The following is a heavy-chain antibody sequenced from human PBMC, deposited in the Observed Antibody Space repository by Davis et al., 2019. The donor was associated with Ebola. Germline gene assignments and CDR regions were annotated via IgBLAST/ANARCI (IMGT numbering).Heavy chain of an antibody. CDR3: ATETGVPGYYYGMDV. J-gene: IGHJ6*02. Sequence: PSETLSLTCTVSGGSISSGGYYWSWIRQHPGKGLEWIGYIYYSGSTYYNPSLKSRVTISVDTSKNQFSLKLSSVTAADTAVYYCATETGVPGYYYGMDVWGQGTTVTVSS. V-gene: IGHV4-31*03. CDR1: GGSISSGGYY. CDR2: IYYSGST. D-gene: IGHD3-9*01.